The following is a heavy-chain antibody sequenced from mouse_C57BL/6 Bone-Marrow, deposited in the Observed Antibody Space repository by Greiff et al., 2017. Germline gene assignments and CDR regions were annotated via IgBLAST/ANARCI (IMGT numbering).Heavy chain of an antibody. CDR2: IRNKANGYTT. J-gene: IGHJ3*01. D-gene: IGHD2-4*01. V-gene: IGHV7-3*01. Sequence: EVQGVESGGGLVQPGGSLSLSCAASGFTFTDYYMSWVRQPPGKALEWLGFIRNKANGYTTEYSASVKGRFTISRDNSQSILYLQMNALRAEDSATYYCARYGVYDYDGGCAYWGQGTLVTVSA. CDR3: ARYGVYDYDGGCAY. CDR1: GFTFTDYY.